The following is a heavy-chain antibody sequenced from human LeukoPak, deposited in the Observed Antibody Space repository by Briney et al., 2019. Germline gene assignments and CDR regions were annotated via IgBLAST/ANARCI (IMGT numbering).Heavy chain of an antibody. CDR2: MSFNGDNY. CDR3: VRDPRREYYYGSGSFLDY. V-gene: IGHV3-30-3*01. D-gene: IGHD3-10*01. Sequence: GTSLRLSCAGSGFTFSNFAMHWVRQAPGKGLEWVAVMSFNGDNYYHADSVNGRFTISRDKPNNALYLRMNSLRVDDTAVYYCVRDPRREYYYGSGSFLDYWGQGTLVTVSS. CDR1: GFTFSNFA. J-gene: IGHJ4*02.